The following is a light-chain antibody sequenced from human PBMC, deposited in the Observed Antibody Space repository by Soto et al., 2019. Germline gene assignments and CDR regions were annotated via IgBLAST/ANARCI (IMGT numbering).Light chain of an antibody. V-gene: IGKV3-20*01. J-gene: IGKJ2*01. CDR2: GAS. Sequence: EIVLTQSPGTLFLSPGERATLSCRASQSVSSRHLAWYQQKPGQAPRLLIYGASSGATGIPDRFSGSGSGTDFTITISRLEPEDFAVYYCHQYSNSPDTFGQGTKLEIK. CDR3: HQYSNSPDT. CDR1: QSVSSRH.